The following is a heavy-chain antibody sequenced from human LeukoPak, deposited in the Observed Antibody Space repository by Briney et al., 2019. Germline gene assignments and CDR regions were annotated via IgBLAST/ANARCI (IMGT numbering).Heavy chain of an antibody. Sequence: SETLSLTCTVSGGSISSGGYFWSWIRQHPGKGLEWIAYIYDSGRINYNPSLESRVSISLDTSKNQFSLKLSSVTAADTAVYYCARAFRSNPYNWFDPWGQGTLVTVSS. J-gene: IGHJ5*02. CDR3: ARAFRSNPYNWFDP. CDR2: IYDSGRI. CDR1: GGSISSGGYF. V-gene: IGHV4-31*03.